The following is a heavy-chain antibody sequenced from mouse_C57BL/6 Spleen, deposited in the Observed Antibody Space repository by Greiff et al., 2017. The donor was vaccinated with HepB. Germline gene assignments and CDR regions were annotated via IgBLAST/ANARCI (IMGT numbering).Heavy chain of an antibody. J-gene: IGHJ2*01. V-gene: IGHV1-85*01. CDR3: ARSLLSNWAFDY. CDR2: IYPRAGST. Sequence: VKLVESGPELVKPGASVKLSCKASGYTFTSYDINWVKQRPGQGLEWIGWIYPRAGSTKYNEKFKGKATLTVDTSSSTAYMELHSLTSEDSAVYFCARSLLSNWAFDYWGQGTTLTVSS. CDR1: GYTFTSYD. D-gene: IGHD4-1*01.